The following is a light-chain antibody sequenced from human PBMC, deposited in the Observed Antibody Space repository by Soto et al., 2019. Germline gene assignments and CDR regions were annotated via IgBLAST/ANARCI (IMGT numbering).Light chain of an antibody. J-gene: IGLJ1*01. CDR2: DVS. V-gene: IGLV2-11*01. CDR1: SSDVESYNL. Sequence: QSVLTQPASVSGSPGQSITISCTGTSSDVESYNLVSWYQQHPGKAPKVMIYDVSKRPSGVPDRVSGSKSGNTASLTLSGLQAEDEADYYCCSYAGSYTFYVFGTGTKLTVL. CDR3: CSYAGSYTFYV.